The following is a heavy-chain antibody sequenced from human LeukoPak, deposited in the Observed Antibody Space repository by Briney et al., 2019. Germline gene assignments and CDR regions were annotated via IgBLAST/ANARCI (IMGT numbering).Heavy chain of an antibody. CDR2: INAGNGNT. D-gene: IGHD4-17*01. J-gene: IGHJ3*02. Sequence: GASVKVSCKASGYTFTSYAMHWVRQAPGRRLEWMGWINAGNGNTKYSQKFQGRVTITRDTSASTAYMELSSLRSEDTAVYYCARTRAAVTTKAGAFDIWGQGTMVTVSS. CDR3: ARTRAAVTTKAGAFDI. V-gene: IGHV1-3*01. CDR1: GYTFTSYA.